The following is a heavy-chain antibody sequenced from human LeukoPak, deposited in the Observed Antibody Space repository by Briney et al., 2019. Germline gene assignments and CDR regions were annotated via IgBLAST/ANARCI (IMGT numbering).Heavy chain of an antibody. CDR1: GGSISSYY. V-gene: IGHV4-4*07. J-gene: IGHJ4*02. Sequence: SETLSLTCTVSGGSISSYYWSWIRQPAGKGLEWIGRIYTSGSTNYNPSLKSRVTMSVDTSKNQFSLKLSSVTVADTAVYYCARVGTRRGPGYSSSWYYFDYWGQGTLVTVSS. CDR2: IYTSGST. CDR3: ARVGTRRGPGYSSSWYYFDY. D-gene: IGHD6-13*01.